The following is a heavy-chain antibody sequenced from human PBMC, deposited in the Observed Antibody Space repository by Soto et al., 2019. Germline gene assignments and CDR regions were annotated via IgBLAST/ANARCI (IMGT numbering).Heavy chain of an antibody. CDR2: IYYSGST. J-gene: IGHJ6*02. CDR1: GGSISSSSYY. CDR3: ARLRLYGELPCTGYYYYGMDV. V-gene: IGHV4-39*01. D-gene: IGHD1-26*01. Sequence: PSETLSLTCTVSGGSISSSSYYWGWLRQPPGKGLEWIGSIYYSGSTYYNPSLKSRVTISVDTSKNQFSLKLSSETAADTAVYYCARLRLYGELPCTGYYYYGMDVWGQGTTVTVSS.